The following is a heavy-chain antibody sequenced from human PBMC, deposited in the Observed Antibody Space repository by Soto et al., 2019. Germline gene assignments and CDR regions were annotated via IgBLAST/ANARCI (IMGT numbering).Heavy chain of an antibody. J-gene: IGHJ3*02. CDR2: ISYDGSNK. V-gene: IGHV3-30*18. CDR3: AKGGVLRYFDWQGPDAFDI. D-gene: IGHD3-9*01. CDR1: GFTFSSYG. Sequence: QVQLVESGGGVVQPGRSLRLSCAASGFTFSSYGMHWVRQAPGKGLEWVAVISYDGSNKYYADSVKGRFTISRDNSKNTLYLQMNSRRAEDTAVYYCAKGGVLRYFDWQGPDAFDIWGQGTMVTVSS.